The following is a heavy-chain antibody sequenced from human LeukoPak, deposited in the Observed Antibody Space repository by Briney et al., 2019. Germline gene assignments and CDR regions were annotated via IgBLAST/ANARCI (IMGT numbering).Heavy chain of an antibody. CDR1: GYTFTSYY. CDR2: INPSGGST. J-gene: IGHJ4*02. CDR3: AKPHGGSPGGYYFDY. D-gene: IGHD1-26*01. V-gene: IGHV1-46*01. Sequence: GASVKVSCKASGYTFTSYYMHWVRQAPGQGLEWMGIINPSGGSTSYAQKFQGRVTMTRDTSTSTVYMELSSPRAEDTAVYYCAKPHGGSPGGYYFDYWGQGTLVTVSS.